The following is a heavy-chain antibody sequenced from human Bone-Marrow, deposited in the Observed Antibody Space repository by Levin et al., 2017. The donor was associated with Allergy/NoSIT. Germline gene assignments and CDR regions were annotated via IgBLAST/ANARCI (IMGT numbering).Heavy chain of an antibody. Sequence: SETLSLTCSVSGGSISSYYWSWIRQPPGKGLEWIGYIYDSGSTNYNPSLKSRVTISVDTSKNHFSLKFTSVTAAATAVYYCARDEEGSGLSYYYYYMSVWGKGTTVTVSS. CDR2: IYDSGST. D-gene: IGHD3-10*01. CDR1: GGSISSYY. V-gene: IGHV4-59*12. CDR3: ARDEEGSGLSYYYYYMSV. J-gene: IGHJ6*03.